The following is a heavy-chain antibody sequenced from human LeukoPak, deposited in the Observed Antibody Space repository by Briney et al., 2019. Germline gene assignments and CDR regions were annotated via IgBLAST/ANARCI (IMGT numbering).Heavy chain of an antibody. CDR3: ARGGYYYDSSGYNDAFDI. CDR1: GYTFTGYY. V-gene: IGHV1-69*13. J-gene: IGHJ3*02. Sequence: SVKVSCKASGYTFTGYYMHWVRQAPGQGLEWMGGIIPIFGTANYAQKFQGRVTITADESTSTAYMELSSLRSEDTAVYYCARGGYYYDSSGYNDAFDIWGQGTMVTVSS. D-gene: IGHD3-22*01. CDR2: IIPIFGTA.